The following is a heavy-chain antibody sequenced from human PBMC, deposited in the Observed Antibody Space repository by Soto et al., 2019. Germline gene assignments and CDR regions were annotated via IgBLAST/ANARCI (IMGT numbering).Heavy chain of an antibody. CDR1: GYTFTSYA. CDR2: INAGNGNT. D-gene: IGHD3-10*01. Sequence: QVQLVQSGAEVKKPGASVKVSCKASGYTFTSYAMHWVRQAPGQRLEWMGWINAGNGNTKYSQKFQGRVTITRDTSASTAYMELSSLRSEDTAVYYGARGEWFGELLISFDYWGQGTLVTVSS. CDR3: ARGEWFGELLISFDY. V-gene: IGHV1-3*01. J-gene: IGHJ4*02.